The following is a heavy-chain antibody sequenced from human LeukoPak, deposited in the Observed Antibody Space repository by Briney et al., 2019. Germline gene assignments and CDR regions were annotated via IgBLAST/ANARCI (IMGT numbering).Heavy chain of an antibody. D-gene: IGHD1-1*01. CDR1: GGSISSGGYS. CDR2: IYHSGST. J-gene: IGHJ4*02. Sequence: PSETLSLTCAVSGGSISSGGYSWSWIRQPPGKGLEWIGYIYHSGSTYYNPSLKSRVTISVDTSKNQFSLKLSSVTAADTAVYYCARDHDGTFDYWGQGTLVTVSS. CDR3: ARDHDGTFDY. V-gene: IGHV4-30-2*01.